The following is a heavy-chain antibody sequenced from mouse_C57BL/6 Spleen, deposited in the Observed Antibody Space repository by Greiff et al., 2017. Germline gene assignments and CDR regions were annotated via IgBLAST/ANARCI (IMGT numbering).Heavy chain of an antibody. J-gene: IGHJ3*01. CDR2: IDPNSGGT. CDR3: ASSGVGLRRGWFAY. D-gene: IGHD2-4*01. Sequence: QVQLQQPGAELVKPGASVKLSCKASGYTFTSYWMHWVKQRPGRGLEWIGRIDPNSGGTKYNEKFKSKATLTVNKPSSTAYMQLSSLTSEDSAVYYCASSGVGLRRGWFAYWGQGTLVTVSA. CDR1: GYTFTSYW. V-gene: IGHV1-72*01.